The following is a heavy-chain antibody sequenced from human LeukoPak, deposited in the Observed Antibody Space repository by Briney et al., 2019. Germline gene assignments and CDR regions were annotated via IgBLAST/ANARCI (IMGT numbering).Heavy chain of an antibody. Sequence: PSETLSLTCTVSGDSISTSYWSWIRQPPGKGLEWIGHIYSSGTTKYNPSLSGRVTISVDTSKNQLYLQLTAVTAADTAVYYCASDRPPSWYRGLDVWGQGTTVTVSS. V-gene: IGHV4-59*01. CDR3: ASDRPPSWYRGLDV. J-gene: IGHJ6*02. CDR1: GDSISTSY. CDR2: IYSSGTT. D-gene: IGHD6-13*01.